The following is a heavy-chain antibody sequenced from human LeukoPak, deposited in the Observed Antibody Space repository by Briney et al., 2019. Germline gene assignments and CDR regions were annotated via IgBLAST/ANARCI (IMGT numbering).Heavy chain of an antibody. Sequence: GRSLRLSCAASGFTFSRYGMHWVRQAPGKGLKWVAVISYDGSNKYYADSVKGRFTISRDNSKNTLYLQMNSLRAEDTAVYYCAKVKGVLGASSPHFDYWGQGTLVTVSS. J-gene: IGHJ4*02. V-gene: IGHV3-30*18. CDR3: AKVKGVLGASSPHFDY. CDR1: GFTFSRYG. D-gene: IGHD3-10*01. CDR2: ISYDGSNK.